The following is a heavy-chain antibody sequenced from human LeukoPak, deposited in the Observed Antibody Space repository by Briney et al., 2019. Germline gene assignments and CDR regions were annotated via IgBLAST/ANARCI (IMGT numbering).Heavy chain of an antibody. CDR3: ARDYYDSSGYYYFDY. V-gene: IGHV1-69*05. D-gene: IGHD3-22*01. CDR1: GGTFSSYA. CDR2: IIPIFGTA. Sequence: SVKVSCKASGGTFSSYAISWARQAPGQGLEWMGGIIPIFGTANYAQKFQGRVTITTDESTSTAYMELSSLRSEDTAVYYCARDYYDSSGYYYFDYWGQGTLVTVSS. J-gene: IGHJ4*02.